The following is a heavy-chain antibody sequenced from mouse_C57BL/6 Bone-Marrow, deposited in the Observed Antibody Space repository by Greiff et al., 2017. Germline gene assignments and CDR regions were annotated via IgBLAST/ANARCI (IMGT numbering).Heavy chain of an antibody. CDR1: GYTFTDYE. V-gene: IGHV1-15*01. Sequence: QVQLQQSGAELVRPGASVTLSCKASGYTFTDYEMHWVKQTPVHGLEWIGAIDPENGGTAYNQKFKGKAILTADKSSSTAYMELRSLTSEDSAVYYCTRDGSTTVVDYAMDYWGQGTSVTVSS. CDR3: TRDGSTTVVDYAMDY. J-gene: IGHJ4*01. CDR2: IDPENGGT. D-gene: IGHD1-1*01.